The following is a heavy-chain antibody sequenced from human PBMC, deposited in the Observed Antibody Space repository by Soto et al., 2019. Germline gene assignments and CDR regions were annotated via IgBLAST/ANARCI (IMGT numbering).Heavy chain of an antibody. V-gene: IGHV4-34*01. J-gene: IGHJ6*03. CDR1: GGSFSGYQ. CDR3: ARGLILWFGELSRRGGYYYYMDV. Sequence: QVQLQQWGAGLLKPSETLSLTCAVYGGSFSGYQWTWIGQIQGKGLDGIGEIKDSGNINYNPSLKSRVTILLDTPKKQISLRLSSVTAADAAVYYCARGLILWFGELSRRGGYYYYMDVWGKGTTVTVSS. D-gene: IGHD3-10*01. CDR2: IKDSGNI.